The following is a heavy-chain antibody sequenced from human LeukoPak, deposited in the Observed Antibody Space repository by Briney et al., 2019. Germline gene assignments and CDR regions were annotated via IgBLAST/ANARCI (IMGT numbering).Heavy chain of an antibody. CDR3: ARDFGVIRRS. J-gene: IGHJ5*02. Sequence: TGGSLRLSCAAAGFSVRDYAMHWVRQAPGKGLEWVAVMSYEETYKNYAEAVKGRFTISRDDSKNTLFLQMSSLRPEDTAVYYCARDFGVIRRSWRQGTLVSVSS. CDR2: MSYEETYK. D-gene: IGHD3-3*01. V-gene: IGHV3-30-3*01. CDR1: GFSVRDYA.